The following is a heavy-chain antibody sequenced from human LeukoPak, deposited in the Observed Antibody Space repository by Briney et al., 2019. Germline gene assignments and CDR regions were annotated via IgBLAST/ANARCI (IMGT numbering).Heavy chain of an antibody. CDR3: ARGTYYDFWSGYPFDY. J-gene: IGHJ4*02. CDR1: GGSISSGSYY. V-gene: IGHV4-61*02. CDR2: IYTSGST. Sequence: SQTLSFTCTVSGGSISSGSYYWSWIRQPAGKGLEWIGRIYTSGSTNYNPSLKSRVTISVDTSKNQFSLKLSSVTAADTAVYYCARGTYYDFWSGYPFDYWGQGTLVTVSS. D-gene: IGHD3-3*01.